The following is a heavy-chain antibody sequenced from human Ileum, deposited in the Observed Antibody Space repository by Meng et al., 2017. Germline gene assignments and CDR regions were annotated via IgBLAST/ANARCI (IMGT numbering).Heavy chain of an antibody. CDR2: INHSGST. V-gene: IGHV4-34*01. Sequence: QVQLQQWGAGLLKPSETLSLTCVVYGGSFSANYGTWIRQPPGKGLEWIGEINHSGSTNYKPSLKSRVTISEDTSRNQFSLNLSSVTAADTAVYYCARGRLPGEYRGFDYWGQGTLVTVSS. D-gene: IGHD3-10*01. CDR1: GGSFSANY. J-gene: IGHJ4*02. CDR3: ARGRLPGEYRGFDY.